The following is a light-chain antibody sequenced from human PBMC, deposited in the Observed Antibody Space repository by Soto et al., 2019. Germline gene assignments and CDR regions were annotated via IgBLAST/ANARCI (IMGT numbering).Light chain of an antibody. CDR3: LQINGYPRT. CDR2: AAS. CDR1: QAISSY. Sequence: IQLTQSPSSLSASVGDRVTITCRASQAISSYLAWYQQKPGKAPDLLIYAASTLQSGVPSRFRGSGSGTDFTLTISSLQPEDFAPYYCLQINGYPRTFGQGTKVEVK. J-gene: IGKJ1*01. V-gene: IGKV1-9*01.